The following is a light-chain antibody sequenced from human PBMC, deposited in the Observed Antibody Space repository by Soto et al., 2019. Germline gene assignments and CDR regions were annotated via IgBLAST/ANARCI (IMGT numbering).Light chain of an antibody. Sequence: QSVLTQPPSLSGAPGQRVTISCTGSISNIGAGYDVHWYQQLPGTAPKLLIYGNSNRPSGVPDRFSGSKSGTSASLAITGLQAEDEADYYCQSYDSSLSGNYVFGTGTKVNV. V-gene: IGLV1-40*01. CDR1: ISNIGAGYD. CDR2: GNS. J-gene: IGLJ1*01. CDR3: QSYDSSLSGNYV.